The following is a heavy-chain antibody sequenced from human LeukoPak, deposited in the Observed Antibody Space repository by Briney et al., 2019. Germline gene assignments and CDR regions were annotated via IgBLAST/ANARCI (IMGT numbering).Heavy chain of an antibody. CDR1: GGSISSYY. CDR3: ARGWDYGDYSGSYYFDY. Sequence: PSETLSLTCTVSGGSISSYYWSWIRQPPGKGLEWIGYIYYSGSTNYNPSLKSRVTISVDTSKNQFSLKLSSVTAADTAVYYCARGWDYGDYSGSYYFDYWGQGTLVTVSS. J-gene: IGHJ4*02. D-gene: IGHD4-17*01. V-gene: IGHV4-59*01. CDR2: IYYSGST.